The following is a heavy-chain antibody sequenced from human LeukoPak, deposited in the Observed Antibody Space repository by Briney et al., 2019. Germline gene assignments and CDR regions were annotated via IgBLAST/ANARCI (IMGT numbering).Heavy chain of an antibody. CDR3: GKGLAAYYDFWSGFWTHLQH. V-gene: IGHV3-23*01. J-gene: IGHJ4*02. CDR1: GFTFSSYA. CDR2: ISGCGGST. Sequence: GGSLRLSCAASGFTFSSYAMSWVRQAPGKGLEWVSAISGCGGSTYYADSVKGRFTISRDNSKNTLYLQMNSLRAEDTAVYYCGKGLAAYYDFWSGFWTHLQHWGQGTLVTVSS. D-gene: IGHD3-3*01.